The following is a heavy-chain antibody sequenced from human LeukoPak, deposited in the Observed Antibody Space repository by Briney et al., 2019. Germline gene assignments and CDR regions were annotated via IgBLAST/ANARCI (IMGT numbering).Heavy chain of an antibody. Sequence: PGGSLRLSCAASGFTFSSYWMSWMRQAPGKGLEWVANIKYDGNEEYYVDSVKGRFTISRDNAKNPLYLQLNSLRVEDTAVYYCKSGGAAPGSFDYWGQGTLVTVSS. CDR3: KSGGAAPGSFDY. D-gene: IGHD1-1*01. CDR1: GFTFSSYW. J-gene: IGHJ4*02. CDR2: IKYDGNEE. V-gene: IGHV3-7*01.